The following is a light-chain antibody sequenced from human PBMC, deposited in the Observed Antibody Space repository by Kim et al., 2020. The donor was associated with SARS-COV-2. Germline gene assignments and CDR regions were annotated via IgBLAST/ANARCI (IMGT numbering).Light chain of an antibody. J-gene: IGKJ5*01. CDR1: ENVNNF. V-gene: IGKV3-11*01. CDR2: DTS. CDR3: QQRSNGPPIT. Sequence: ETVLTQSPVTLCLSPGERATLSCRASENVNNFLAWFQQKPGQAPRLLIYDTSTRATGIPARFSGSGSGTDFTLTISSLEPEDFAVYYCQQRSNGPPITFGQGTRLEIK.